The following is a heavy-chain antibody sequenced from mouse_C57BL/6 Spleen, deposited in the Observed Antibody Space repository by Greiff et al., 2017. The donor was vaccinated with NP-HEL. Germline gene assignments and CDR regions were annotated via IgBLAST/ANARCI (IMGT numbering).Heavy chain of an antibody. CDR1: GFTFSSYA. Sequence: EVKLMESGGGLVKPGGSLKLSCAASGFTFSSYAMSWVRQTPEKRLEWVATISDGGSYTYYPDNVKGRFTISRDNAKNNLYLQMSHLKSEDTAMYYCARGDGSSYAYYFDYWGQGTTLTVSS. CDR3: ARGDGSSYAYYFDY. CDR2: ISDGGSYT. V-gene: IGHV5-4*03. D-gene: IGHD1-1*01. J-gene: IGHJ2*01.